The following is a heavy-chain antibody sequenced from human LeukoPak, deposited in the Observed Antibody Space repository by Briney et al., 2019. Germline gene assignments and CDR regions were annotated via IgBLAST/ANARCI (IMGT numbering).Heavy chain of an antibody. D-gene: IGHD6-19*01. CDR3: ARDIAVYGGDYYYGMDV. J-gene: IGHJ6*02. V-gene: IGHV1-69*04. CDR2: IIPILGIA. CDR1: GGTFSSYA. Sequence: GASVKVSCEASGGTFSSYAISWVRQAPGQGLEWMGRIIPILGIANYAQKFQGRVTITADKSTSTAYMELSSLRSEDTAVYYCARDIAVYGGDYYYGMDVWGQGTTVTVSS.